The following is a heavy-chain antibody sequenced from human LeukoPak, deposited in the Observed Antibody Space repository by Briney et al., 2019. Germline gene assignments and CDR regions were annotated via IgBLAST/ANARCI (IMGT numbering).Heavy chain of an antibody. CDR2: INHSVST. CDR3: ARGIVVVPAAIIPTHNYLDY. J-gene: IGHJ4*02. V-gene: IGHV4-34*01. CDR1: GGSFSGYY. D-gene: IGHD2-2*02. Sequence: SETLSLTCAVYGGSFSGYYWSWIRQPPGKGLEWIGEINHSVSTNYNPSLKSRVTISVDTSKNQFSLKLSSVTAADTAVYYCARGIVVVPAAIIPTHNYLDYWGQGTLVTVSS.